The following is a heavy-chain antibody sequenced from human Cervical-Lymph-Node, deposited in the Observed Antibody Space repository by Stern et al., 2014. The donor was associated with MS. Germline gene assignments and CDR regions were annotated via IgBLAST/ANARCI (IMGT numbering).Heavy chain of an antibody. V-gene: IGHV4-61*02. CDR1: GGSISSGSYY. CDR3: ARAAAAAFDY. J-gene: IGHJ4*02. D-gene: IGHD6-13*01. CDR2: IYTSGST. Sequence: QLQLQESGPGLVKPSQTLSLTCTVSGGSISSGSYYWSWIRQPAGKGLEWIGRIYTSGSTNYNPSLKSRVTISVDTSTKQFSLKLSSVTAADTAVYYCARAAAAAFDYWGQGTLVTVSS.